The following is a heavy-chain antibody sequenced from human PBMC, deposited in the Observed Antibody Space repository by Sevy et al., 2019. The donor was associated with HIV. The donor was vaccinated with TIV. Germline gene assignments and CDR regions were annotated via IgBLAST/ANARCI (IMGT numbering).Heavy chain of an antibody. CDR3: AKGDYYDSSGYYYTYYFDY. D-gene: IGHD3-22*01. CDR1: GFTFSDYA. CDR2: IWYDGSNK. V-gene: IGHV3-33*03. Sequence: GGSLRLSCAASGFTFSDYAIHWVRQAPGKGLEWVAFIWYDGSNKYYTDFVKGRFVISRDNSKNTLYLQMNSLRAEDTAVYYCAKGDYYDSSGYYYTYYFDYWGQGTLVTVSS. J-gene: IGHJ4*02.